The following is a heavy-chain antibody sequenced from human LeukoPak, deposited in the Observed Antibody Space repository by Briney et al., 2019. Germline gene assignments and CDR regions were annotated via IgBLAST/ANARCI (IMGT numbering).Heavy chain of an antibody. D-gene: IGHD3-10*01. CDR1: GGSISSSSYY. J-gene: IGHJ4*02. V-gene: IGHV4-39*07. Sequence: SETLSLTCTVSGGSISSSSYYWGWIRQSPGKGLEWIGSIYYNGRTFYNPSLKSRVTMSVNTSKNQFSLKLTSVTAADTAVYYCAREDFGVFDYWGQGTLVTVSS. CDR2: IYYNGRT. CDR3: AREDFGVFDY.